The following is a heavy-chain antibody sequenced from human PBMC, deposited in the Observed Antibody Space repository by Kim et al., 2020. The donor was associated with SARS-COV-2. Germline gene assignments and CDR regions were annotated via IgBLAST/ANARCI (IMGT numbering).Heavy chain of an antibody. D-gene: IGHD6-13*01. CDR1: GGSFSGDY. Sequence: SETLSLTCAVYGGSFSGDYWSWIRQPPGKGLEWIGEINHSGSTNYNPSLKSRVTISVDTSKNQFSLKLSSVTAADTAVYYCASGFAAAGMIPGWFDPWGQGTLVTVSS. CDR2: INHSGST. J-gene: IGHJ5*02. V-gene: IGHV4-34*01. CDR3: ASGFAAAGMIPGWFDP.